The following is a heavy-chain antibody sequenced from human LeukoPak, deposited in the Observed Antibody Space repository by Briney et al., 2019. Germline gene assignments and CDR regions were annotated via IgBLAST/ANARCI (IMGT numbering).Heavy chain of an antibody. CDR3: ARDAGTWGYGYNFDY. V-gene: IGHV3-30*03. Sequence: PGGSLRLSCAASGFTFSRFGMHWVRQAPGKGLEWVAVISFDGSDKYFAESVKGRFTISGDNSKNTLYLQMDSLRAEDTAVYYCARDAGTWGYGYNFDYWGQGTLLTVSS. CDR1: GFTFSRFG. CDR2: ISFDGSDK. J-gene: IGHJ4*02. D-gene: IGHD7-27*01.